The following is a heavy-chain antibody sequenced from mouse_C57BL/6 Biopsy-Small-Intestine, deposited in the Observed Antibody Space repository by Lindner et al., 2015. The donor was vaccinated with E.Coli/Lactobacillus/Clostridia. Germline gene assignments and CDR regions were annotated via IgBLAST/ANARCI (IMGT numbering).Heavy chain of an antibody. CDR3: ARSYYDTLDY. CDR1: GYTFTDYN. V-gene: IGHV1-82*01. CDR2: IYPGDGDI. J-gene: IGHJ2*01. Sequence: VQLQESGPELVKPGTSVKMSCKASGYTFTDYNIHWVKQRPGKGLEWIGRIYPGDGDINYNVKFKGKATLTADISSSTAYMQLNSLTSEDSAVYFCARSYYDTLDYWGQGATLTVSS. D-gene: IGHD2-4*01.